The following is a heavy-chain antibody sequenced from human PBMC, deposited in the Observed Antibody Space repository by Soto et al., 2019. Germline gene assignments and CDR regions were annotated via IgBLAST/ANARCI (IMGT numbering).Heavy chain of an antibody. Sequence: ASVKVSFKASGYTFADYYMHWVRQAPGQGLEWMGWINPKSGDTHYAQKFQGRVTMTRDTSVSTAYMELSRLKSDDTAVYYCAREGITFFGVVDHWGQGALVTVSS. V-gene: IGHV1-2*02. CDR1: GYTFADYY. D-gene: IGHD3-3*01. CDR3: AREGITFFGVVDH. CDR2: INPKSGDT. J-gene: IGHJ4*02.